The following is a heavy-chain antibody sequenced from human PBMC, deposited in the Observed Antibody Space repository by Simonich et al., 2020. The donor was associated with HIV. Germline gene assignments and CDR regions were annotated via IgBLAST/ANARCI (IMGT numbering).Heavy chain of an antibody. CDR3: AKDKGAYYGSGSPVY. D-gene: IGHD3-10*01. CDR1: GFTFVDYA. CDR2: ISGNSGSI. J-gene: IGHJ4*02. V-gene: IGHV3-9*01. Sequence: EVQLVESGGGLVQPGRSLRLSCAASGFTFVDYALHWVRQAPGKGLERVSGISGNSGSIGYADSVKGRFTISRDNAKNSLYLQMNSLRAEDTALYYCAKDKGAYYGSGSPVYWGQGTLVTVSS.